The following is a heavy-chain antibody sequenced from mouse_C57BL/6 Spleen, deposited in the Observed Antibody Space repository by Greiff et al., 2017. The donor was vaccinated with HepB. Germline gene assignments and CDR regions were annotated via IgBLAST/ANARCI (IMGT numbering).Heavy chain of an antibody. CDR3: ARSYDYDGY. CDR2: IDPSDSYT. Sequence: VQLQQPGAELVKPGASVKLSCKASGYTFTSYWMQWVKQRPGQGLEWIGEIDPSDSYTNYNQKFKGKATLTVDTSSSTAYMQLSSLTSEDSAVYYCARSYDYDGYWGQGTTLTVSS. V-gene: IGHV1-50*01. D-gene: IGHD2-4*01. J-gene: IGHJ2*01. CDR1: GYTFTSYW.